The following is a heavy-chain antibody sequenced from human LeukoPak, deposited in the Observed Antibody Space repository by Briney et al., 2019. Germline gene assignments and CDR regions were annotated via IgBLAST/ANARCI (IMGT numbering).Heavy chain of an antibody. CDR1: GYTFTSYW. D-gene: IGHD5-24*01. V-gene: IGHV5-51*01. CDR2: IYPGDSVT. J-gene: IGHJ4*02. Sequence: PRESLKISCKGTGYTFTSYWIGWMRQMPGKGLERKGIIYPGDSVTRYSPSFQGQVTISADKSISTAYLQWSSLKASDTAMYYCARRGDGYNLNFDYWGQGTLVTVSS. CDR3: ARRGDGYNLNFDY.